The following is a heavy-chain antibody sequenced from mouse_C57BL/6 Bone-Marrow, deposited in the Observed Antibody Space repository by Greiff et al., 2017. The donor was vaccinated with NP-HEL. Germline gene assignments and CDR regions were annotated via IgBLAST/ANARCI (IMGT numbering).Heavy chain of an antibody. CDR2: INPNYGTT. CDR1: GYSFTDYN. D-gene: IGHD1-1*01. Sequence: EVHLVESGPELVKPGASVKISCKAPGYSFTDYNMNWVKQNNGKSLEWIGVINPNYGTTSYNQKFKGKATLTVDQSSSTAYMQLNSLTSEDSAVYYCAITTVVARYAMDYWGQGTSVTVSS. V-gene: IGHV1-39*01. CDR3: AITTVVARYAMDY. J-gene: IGHJ4*01.